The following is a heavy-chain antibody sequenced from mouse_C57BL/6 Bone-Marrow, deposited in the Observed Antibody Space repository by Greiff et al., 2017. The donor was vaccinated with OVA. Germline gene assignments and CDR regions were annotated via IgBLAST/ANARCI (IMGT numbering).Heavy chain of an antibody. CDR3: ARCGLEGDYAMDY. CDR2: INPGSGGT. CDR1: GYAFTNYL. Sequence: QVQLQQSGAELVRPGTSVKVSCKASGYAFTNYLIEWVKQRPGQGLEWIGVINPGSGGTNYNEKFKGKATLTADKSSSTAYMQLSSLTSEDSAVYFCARCGLEGDYAMDYWGQGTSVTVSS. J-gene: IGHJ4*01. V-gene: IGHV1-54*01. D-gene: IGHD2-4*01.